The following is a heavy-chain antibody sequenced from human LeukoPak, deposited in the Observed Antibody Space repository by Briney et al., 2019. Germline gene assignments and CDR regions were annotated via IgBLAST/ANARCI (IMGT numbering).Heavy chain of an antibody. D-gene: IGHD3-9*01. CDR2: IYTSGST. Sequence: SETLSLTCTISGGSISSYYWSWIRQPAGKGLEWIGRIYTSGSTNYNPSLKSRVTMSVDTSKNQFSLKLSSVTAADTAVYYCARGDILTGYSLGAFDIWGQGTMVTVSS. CDR3: ARGDILTGYSLGAFDI. CDR1: GGSISSYY. V-gene: IGHV4-4*07. J-gene: IGHJ3*02.